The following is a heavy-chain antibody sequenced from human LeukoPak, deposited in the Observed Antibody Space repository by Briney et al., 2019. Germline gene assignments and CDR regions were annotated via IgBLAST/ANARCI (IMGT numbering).Heavy chain of an antibody. CDR3: ARDLVSGAYTFDT. CDR1: GFTFSSYA. V-gene: IGHV3-48*03. CDR2: ISSTGSTR. D-gene: IGHD3-16*01. J-gene: IGHJ3*02. Sequence: GGSLRLSCSASGFTFSSYAMHWVRQAPGKGLQWVSFISSTGSTRYYADSVRGRFTISRDNARNSLYLEMSSLRAEDTAIYYCARDLVSGAYTFDTWGQGTVVTVSS.